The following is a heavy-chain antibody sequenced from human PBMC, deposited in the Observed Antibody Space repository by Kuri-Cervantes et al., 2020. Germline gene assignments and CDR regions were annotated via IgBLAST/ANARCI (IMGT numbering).Heavy chain of an antibody. CDR1: GYTFTSYG. D-gene: IGHD1-26*01. CDR2: MNPNGGNT. CDR3: ARDLFPPGGGSYRTDAFDI. J-gene: IGHJ3*02. V-gene: IGHV1-8*02. Sequence: ASVKVSCKASGYTFTSYGISWVRQAPGQGLEWMGWMNPNGGNTGYAQKFQGRVTMTRNTSISTVYMELSSLRSEDTAVYYCARDLFPPGGGSYRTDAFDIWGQGTMVTVSS.